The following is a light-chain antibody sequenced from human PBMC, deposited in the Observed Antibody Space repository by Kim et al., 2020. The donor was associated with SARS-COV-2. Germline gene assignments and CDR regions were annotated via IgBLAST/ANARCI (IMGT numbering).Light chain of an antibody. CDR1: QSVDTN. Sequence: EIVMTQSPATLSVSPGEKATLSCRASQSVDTNLAWYQQMPGQTPRLLIYGASTRATGIPARFSGSGSGTEFTLSISSLQSEDFAVYYCQQYGSWPLTFGQGTKVDIK. CDR2: GAS. V-gene: IGKV3-15*01. CDR3: QQYGSWPLT. J-gene: IGKJ1*01.